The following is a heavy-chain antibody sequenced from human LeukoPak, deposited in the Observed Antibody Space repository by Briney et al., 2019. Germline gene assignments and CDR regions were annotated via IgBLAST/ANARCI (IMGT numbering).Heavy chain of an antibody. CDR3: ARQDCSSGSCYNDY. V-gene: IGHV3-7*03. CDR2: IKQDGSEK. CDR1: GFTFSNLW. J-gene: IGHJ4*02. D-gene: IGHD2-2*02. Sequence: PGGSLRLSCAASGFTFSNLWMSWVRQAPGKGLKWVANIKQDGSEKYYVDSVKGRFTISRNNAQNSLYLQMNSLRAEDTAIYYCARQDCSSGSCYNDYWGQGILVTVSS.